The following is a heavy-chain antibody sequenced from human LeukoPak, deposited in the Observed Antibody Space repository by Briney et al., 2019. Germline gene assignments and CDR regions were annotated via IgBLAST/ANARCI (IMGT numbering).Heavy chain of an antibody. D-gene: IGHD6-19*01. CDR3: ARRGSGWYYFDY. Sequence: SETLSLTCAVYGGSFGGYYWSWIRQPPGKGLEWIGEINHSGSTNYNPSLKSRVTISVDTSKNQFSLKLSSVTAADTAVYYCARRGSGWYYFDYWGQGTLVTVSS. V-gene: IGHV4-34*01. J-gene: IGHJ4*02. CDR2: INHSGST. CDR1: GGSFGGYY.